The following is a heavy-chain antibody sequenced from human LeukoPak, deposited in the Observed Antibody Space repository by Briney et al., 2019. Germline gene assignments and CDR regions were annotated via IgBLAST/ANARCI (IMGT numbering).Heavy chain of an antibody. CDR2: ISSSGSTI. CDR1: GFTFSSYS. J-gene: IGHJ4*02. Sequence: PGGSLRLSCAASGFTFSSYSMNWVRQAPGKGLEWVSYISSSGSTIYYADSVKGRFTISRDNAKNSLYLQMNSLRAEDTAVYYCARARRGGSYTDYWGQGTLVTVSS. CDR3: ARARRGGSYTDY. V-gene: IGHV3-48*04. D-gene: IGHD1-26*01.